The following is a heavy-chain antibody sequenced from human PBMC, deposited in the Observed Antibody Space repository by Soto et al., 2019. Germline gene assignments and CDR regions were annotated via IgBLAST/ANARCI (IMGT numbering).Heavy chain of an antibody. CDR2: IDWDDDK. V-gene: IGHV2-70*01. CDR3: ARIRAYYGSGSYYPSYYYYGMDV. D-gene: IGHD3-10*01. Sequence: ESGPTLVNPTQTLTLTCTFSGFSLSTSGMCVSWIRQPPGKALEWLALIDWDDDKYYSTSLKTRLTISKDTSKNQVVLTMTNMDPVDTATYYCARIRAYYGSGSYYPSYYYYGMDVWGQGTTVTVSS. CDR1: GFSLSTSGMC. J-gene: IGHJ6*02.